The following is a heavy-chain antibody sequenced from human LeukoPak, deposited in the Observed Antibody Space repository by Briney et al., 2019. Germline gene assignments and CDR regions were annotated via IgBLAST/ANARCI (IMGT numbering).Heavy chain of an antibody. CDR3: ARDVGGFDY. D-gene: IGHD2-15*01. Sequence: SETLSLTCTVSGGSISSYYWSWIRQPPGKGLEWIGYIYYSGSTNYNPSLKSRVTISADTSKNQFSLKLSSVTAADTAVYYCARDVGGFDYWGQGTLVTVSS. J-gene: IGHJ4*02. CDR1: GGSISSYY. CDR2: IYYSGST. V-gene: IGHV4-59*01.